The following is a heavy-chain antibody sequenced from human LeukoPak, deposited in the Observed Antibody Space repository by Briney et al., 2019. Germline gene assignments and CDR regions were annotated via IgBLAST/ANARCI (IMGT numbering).Heavy chain of an antibody. CDR1: GGTFSSYA. CDR3: ARVWGAAAGPTDY. V-gene: IGHV1-69*04. Sequence: GASVKVSCKASGGTFSSYAISWVRQAPGQGLEWMGRIIPILGIANYAQKFQGRVTITADKSTSTAYMELRSLRSDDTAAYYCARVWGAAAGPTDYWGQGTLVTVSS. D-gene: IGHD6-13*01. J-gene: IGHJ4*02. CDR2: IIPILGIA.